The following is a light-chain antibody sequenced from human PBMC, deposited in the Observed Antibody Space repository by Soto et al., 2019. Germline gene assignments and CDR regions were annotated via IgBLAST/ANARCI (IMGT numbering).Light chain of an antibody. J-gene: IGLJ2*01. CDR2: DVS. CDR3: SSYTSSSPA. Sequence: QSVLTQPASVSGSPGQSITISCTGTSSDVGGYNYVSWYQQHPGKAPKLMIYDVSNRPSGVSNRFSGSKSGNTASLTISGLQAEDEADYYCSSYTSSSPAFGGGTQLTVL. V-gene: IGLV2-14*01. CDR1: SSDVGGYNY.